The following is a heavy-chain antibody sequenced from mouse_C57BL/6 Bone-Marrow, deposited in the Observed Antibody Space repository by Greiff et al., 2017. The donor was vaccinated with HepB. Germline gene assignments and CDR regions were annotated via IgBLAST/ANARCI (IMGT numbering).Heavy chain of an antibody. J-gene: IGHJ3*01. V-gene: IGHV5-17*01. CDR1: GFTFSDYG. D-gene: IGHD1-1*01. CDR3: AGGVYYGSPY. Sequence: EVQLQQSGGGLVKPGGSLKLSCAASGFTFSDYGMHWVRQAPEKGLEWVAYISSGSSTIYYADTVKGRFTISRDNAKNTLFLQMTSLRSEDTAMYCCAGGVYYGSPYWGQGTLVTVSA. CDR2: ISSGSSTI.